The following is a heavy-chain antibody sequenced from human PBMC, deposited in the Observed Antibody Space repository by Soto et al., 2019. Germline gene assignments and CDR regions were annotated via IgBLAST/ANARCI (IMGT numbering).Heavy chain of an antibody. V-gene: IGHV4-59*01. CDR2: IYYSGST. CDR3: ARDLGYYDILTGYYSKSAFDI. J-gene: IGHJ3*02. Sequence: QVQLQESGPGLVKPSETLSLTCTVSGGSISSYYWSWIRQPPGKGLEWIGYIYYSGSTNYNPSLKSRVTISVDTSKNQFSLKLSSATAADTAVYYCARDLGYYDILTGYYSKSAFDIWGQGTMVTVSS. CDR1: GGSISSYY. D-gene: IGHD3-9*01.